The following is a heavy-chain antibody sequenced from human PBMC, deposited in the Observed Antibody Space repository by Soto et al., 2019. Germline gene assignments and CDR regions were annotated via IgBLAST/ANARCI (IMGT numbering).Heavy chain of an antibody. CDR1: GFTFSSYG. CDR2: IWYDGSNK. CDR3: ARDRYPKLVGATDLDY. D-gene: IGHD1-26*01. V-gene: IGHV3-33*01. J-gene: IGHJ4*02. Sequence: QVQLVESGGGVVQPGRSRRLSCAASGFTFSSYGMHWVGQAPGKGLGWVAVIWYDGSNKYYADSVKGRFTISRDNSKNTLYLQMNSLRAEDTAVYYCARDRYPKLVGATDLDYWGQGTLVTVSS.